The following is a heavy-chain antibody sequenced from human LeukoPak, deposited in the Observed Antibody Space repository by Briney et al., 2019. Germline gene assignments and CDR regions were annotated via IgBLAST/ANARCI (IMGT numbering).Heavy chain of an antibody. V-gene: IGHV4-59*01. Sequence: SETLSLTCTVSGGSISIYYWSWVRQPPGKGLEWIGYVYNSGSTDYNPSLKSRVTISADTSKNQFSLKVNSVTASDTAVYYCVRDRELYYWGQGILVTVSS. CDR2: VYNSGST. D-gene: IGHD1-26*01. J-gene: IGHJ4*02. CDR1: GGSISIYY. CDR3: VRDRELYY.